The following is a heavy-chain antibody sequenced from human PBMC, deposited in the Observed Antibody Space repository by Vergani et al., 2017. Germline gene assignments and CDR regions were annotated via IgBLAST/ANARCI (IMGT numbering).Heavy chain of an antibody. CDR3: AASLSVAGPLN. J-gene: IGHJ4*02. D-gene: IGHD2-15*01. CDR1: GFTFTSSA. CDR2: IVVGSGNT. Sequence: QMQLVQSGPEVKKPGTSVKVSCKASGFTFTSSAVQWVRQARGQRLEWIGWIVVGSGNTNYAQKFQERVTITRDMSTSTAYMELSSLRSEDPAVDYCAASLSVAGPLNWGQGTLVTVSS. V-gene: IGHV1-58*01.